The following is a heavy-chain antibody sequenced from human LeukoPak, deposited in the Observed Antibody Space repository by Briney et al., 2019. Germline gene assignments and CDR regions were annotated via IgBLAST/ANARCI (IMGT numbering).Heavy chain of an antibody. Sequence: GRSLRLSCAASGFTFSSYAMHWVRQAPGKGLEWVAVISYDGSNKYYADSVKGRFTISRDNSKNTLYPQMNSLRAEDTAVYYCARALELLWFGELEYYFDYWGQGTLVTVSS. CDR3: ARALELLWFGELEYYFDY. D-gene: IGHD3-10*01. J-gene: IGHJ4*02. V-gene: IGHV3-30*04. CDR2: ISYDGSNK. CDR1: GFTFSSYA.